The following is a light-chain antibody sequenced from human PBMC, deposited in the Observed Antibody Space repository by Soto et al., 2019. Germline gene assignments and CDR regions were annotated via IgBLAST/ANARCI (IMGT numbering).Light chain of an antibody. CDR1: QSVSSWY. J-gene: IGKJ2*01. V-gene: IGKV3-20*01. CDR3: QQFGGSPPAFT. Sequence: ESMLTQSPSTLSLSPGERATLSCKTSQSVSSWYLTWYQQKPGQAPRLLIYGASIRATGIPDRFSGSGSGTDFTLTISRLEPEDSAVYYCQQFGGSPPAFTFGQGTKLEI. CDR2: GAS.